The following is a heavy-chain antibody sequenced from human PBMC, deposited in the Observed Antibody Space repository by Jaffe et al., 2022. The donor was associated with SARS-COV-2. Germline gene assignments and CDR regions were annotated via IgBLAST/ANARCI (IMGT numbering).Heavy chain of an antibody. CDR3: ARGVGRIQLWLSAFDI. CDR1: GFTFSSYS. V-gene: IGHV3-30*14. Sequence: QVHLVESGGGVVQPGRSLRLSCAASGFTFSSYSVHWVRQAPGKGLEWVAVMSHDGSNKYYADSVKGRFTVSRDNSKSTLYLQMNSLRDEDTAVYYCARGVGRIQLWLSAFDIWGQGTMVTVSP. D-gene: IGHD5-18*01. J-gene: IGHJ3*02. CDR2: MSHDGSNK.